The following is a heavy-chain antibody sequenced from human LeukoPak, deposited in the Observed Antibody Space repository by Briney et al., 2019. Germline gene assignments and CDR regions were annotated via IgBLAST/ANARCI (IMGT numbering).Heavy chain of an antibody. CDR3: AKSHGLTYYYYYMDV. J-gene: IGHJ6*03. Sequence: TGGSLRLSCAASGFTFSSYAMSWVRQAPGKGLEWVSAISGSGGSTYYADSVKGRFTISRDNSKNTLYLQMNSLRAEDTAVYYCAKSHGLTYYYYYMDVWGNGTTVTVSS. V-gene: IGHV3-23*01. CDR1: GFTFSSYA. CDR2: ISGSGGST.